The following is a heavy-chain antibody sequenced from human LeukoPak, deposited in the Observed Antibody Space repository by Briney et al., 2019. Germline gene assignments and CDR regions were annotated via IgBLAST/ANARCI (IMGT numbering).Heavy chain of an antibody. D-gene: IGHD6-19*01. V-gene: IGHV1-18*01. Sequence: ASVKVSCKASGYTFISYGISWVRQAPGQGLEWMGWISAYNGNTKYAQKLQGRVILTTETSTSTAYMELRSLRSDDTAVYYCARDLTVAGTGFDYWGQGTLVTVSS. CDR2: ISAYNGNT. CDR3: ARDLTVAGTGFDY. CDR1: GYTFISYG. J-gene: IGHJ4*02.